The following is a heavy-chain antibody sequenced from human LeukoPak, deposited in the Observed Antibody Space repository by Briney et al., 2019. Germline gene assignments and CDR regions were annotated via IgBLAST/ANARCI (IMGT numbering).Heavy chain of an antibody. J-gene: IGHJ4*01. D-gene: IGHD3-22*01. CDR3: ARHRDYYDT. CDR2: IYSSGST. CDR1: GASINNNF. V-gene: IGHV4-59*08. Sequence: KASDTLSLTCTVSGASINNNFWTWIRQPPGKGLECISYIYSSGSTNYNPSLKSRVIISGDTSKNQISLNLTSVTAADTAVYLCARHRDYYDTWGHGTLVTVSS.